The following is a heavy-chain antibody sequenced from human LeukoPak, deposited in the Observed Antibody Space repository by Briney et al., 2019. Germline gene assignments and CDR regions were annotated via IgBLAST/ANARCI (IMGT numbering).Heavy chain of an antibody. V-gene: IGHV4-59*01. Sequence: SETLSLTCTVSGGSISSYYWSWIRQPPGKGLDWIGYIYYSGSTSYNPSLKSLVTISVDTSMNQFSLKLLSVSAADTAVYYCAREDSGYDYSPLDYWGQGILVTVSS. CDR1: GGSISSYY. J-gene: IGHJ4*02. CDR2: IYYSGST. CDR3: AREDSGYDYSPLDY. D-gene: IGHD5-12*01.